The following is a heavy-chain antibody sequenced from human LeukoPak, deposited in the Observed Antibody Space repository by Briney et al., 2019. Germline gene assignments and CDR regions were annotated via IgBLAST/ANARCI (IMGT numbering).Heavy chain of an antibody. CDR2: ISGGGDST. CDR1: GFTFNFYA. D-gene: IGHD3-10*01. J-gene: IGHJ6*02. Sequence: GGSLRLSCAASGFTFNFYAMDWVRQAPGKGLEWVSCISGGGDSTYYADSVKGRFTISRDNSKNTLFLQMDSLRAEDTAVYYCVKGTGSGSWINYHFYGMDVWGQGTTVTVSS. V-gene: IGHV3-23*01. CDR3: VKGTGSGSWINYHFYGMDV.